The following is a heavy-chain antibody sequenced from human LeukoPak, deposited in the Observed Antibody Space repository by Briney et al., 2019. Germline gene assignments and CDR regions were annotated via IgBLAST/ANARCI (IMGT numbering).Heavy chain of an antibody. CDR2: INPSGDYT. CDR3: ARGGGGHGMDV. V-gene: IGHV1-46*01. J-gene: IGHJ6*02. Sequence: ASVKVSCKASGYTFSTYYMHWVRQAPGQGLEWMGIINPSGDYTTYAQKFQGRVTMTRDTSTSTVYMELSSLRSEDTAMHHCARGGGGHGMDVWGQGTTVTVSS. D-gene: IGHD2-15*01. CDR1: GYTFSTYY.